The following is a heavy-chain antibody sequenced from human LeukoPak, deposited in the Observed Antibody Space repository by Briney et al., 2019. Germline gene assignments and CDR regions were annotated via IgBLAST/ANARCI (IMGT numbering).Heavy chain of an antibody. J-gene: IGHJ4*02. CDR3: AKGGSSWYRFALDY. D-gene: IGHD6-13*01. CDR2: ISSSGSTI. V-gene: IGHV3-48*03. CDR1: GFTFSSYE. Sequence: PGGSLRLSCAASGFTFSSYEMNWVRQAPGKGLGWVSYISSSGSTIYYADSVKGRFTISRDNAKNSLYLQMNSLRAEDTAVYYCAKGGSSWYRFALDYWGQGTLVTVSS.